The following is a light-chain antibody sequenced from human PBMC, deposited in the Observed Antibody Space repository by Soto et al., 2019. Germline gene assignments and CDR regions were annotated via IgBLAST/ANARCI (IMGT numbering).Light chain of an antibody. Sequence: EIVMTQSPATLSVSPGERATLSCRASQSISTELAWYQQRPGQPPRLLIYSASTRATGVPARFTGSGSGSVFTLTISGLQSEDFAVYFCQQGHNWPLTFGQGTRLEIK. J-gene: IGKJ2*01. CDR1: QSISTE. CDR2: SAS. V-gene: IGKV3-15*01. CDR3: QQGHNWPLT.